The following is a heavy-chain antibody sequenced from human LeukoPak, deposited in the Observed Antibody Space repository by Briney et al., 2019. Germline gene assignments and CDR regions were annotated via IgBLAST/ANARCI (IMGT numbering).Heavy chain of an antibody. V-gene: IGHV1-2*02. CDR2: MNPNRGDT. CDR1: GYTFTDYY. Sequence: ASVKVSCKASGYTFTDYYIHWVRQAPGQGLEWMAWMNPNRGDTTYAQKFQGRVTMTRDTSISTAYMELSRLRFDDTAVYYCARASSFTYYDILTGSPPFDYWGQGTLVTVSS. D-gene: IGHD3-9*01. CDR3: ARASSFTYYDILTGSPPFDY. J-gene: IGHJ4*02.